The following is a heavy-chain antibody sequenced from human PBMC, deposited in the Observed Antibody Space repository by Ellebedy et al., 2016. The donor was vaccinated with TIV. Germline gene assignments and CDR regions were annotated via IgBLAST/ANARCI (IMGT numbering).Heavy chain of an antibody. V-gene: IGHV1-69*05. CDR3: AREGFDY. CDR2: FLPMFGTA. J-gene: IGHJ4*02. CDR1: GGTFSTYA. Sequence: ASVKVSCKAFGGTFSTYALNWVRQAPGQGLEWIGAFLPMFGTATSAQKFQGRVSMTTDTSTSTAYMEPRSVTFDDTALYYCAREGFDYWGQGTAVTVS.